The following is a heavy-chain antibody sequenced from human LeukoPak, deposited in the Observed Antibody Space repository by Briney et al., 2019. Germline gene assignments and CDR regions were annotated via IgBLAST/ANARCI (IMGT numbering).Heavy chain of an antibody. J-gene: IGHJ4*02. CDR2: ISTSSSYI. CDR1: GFTFSNS. V-gene: IGHV3-21*01. Sequence: GGSLRLSCAASGFTFSNSMNWVRQAPGKGLEWVSSISTSSSYIYYADSVKGRFTISRDNAKNSVYLHMDSLRAEDTAVYYCARAANLGWGIVVVTAIYDYWGQGTLVTVSS. D-gene: IGHD2-21*02. CDR3: ARAANLGWGIVVVTAIYDY.